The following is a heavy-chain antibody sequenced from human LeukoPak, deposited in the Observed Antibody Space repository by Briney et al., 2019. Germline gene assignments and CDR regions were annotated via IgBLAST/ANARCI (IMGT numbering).Heavy chain of an antibody. J-gene: IGHJ6*03. CDR1: GYTFTGYF. CDR2: ISAYNGNT. Sequence: ASVKVSCKASGYTFTGYFVHWVRQAPGQGLEWMGWISAYNGNTNYAQKLQGRVTMTTDTSTSTAYMELRSLRSDDTAVYYCARQYYYGSGSYYNPMDRYYYYYMDVWGKGTTVTVSS. V-gene: IGHV1-18*04. D-gene: IGHD3-10*01. CDR3: ARQYYYGSGSYYNPMDRYYYYYMDV.